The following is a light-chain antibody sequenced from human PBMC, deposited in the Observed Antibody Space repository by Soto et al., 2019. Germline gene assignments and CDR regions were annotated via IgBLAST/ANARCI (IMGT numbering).Light chain of an antibody. CDR1: QTISSW. V-gene: IGKV1-5*03. CDR2: KAS. CDR3: LQDYNYPRA. Sequence: DIQMTQSPSTLSGSVGDRVTITCRASQTISSWLAWYQQKPGKAPKLLIYKASTLKSGVPSRFSGSASGTDFTLTISSLQPEDFATYYCLQDYNYPRAFGQGTKVDIK. J-gene: IGKJ1*01.